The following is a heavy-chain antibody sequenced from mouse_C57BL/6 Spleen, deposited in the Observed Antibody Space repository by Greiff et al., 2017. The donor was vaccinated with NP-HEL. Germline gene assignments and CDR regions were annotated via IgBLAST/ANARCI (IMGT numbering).Heavy chain of an antibody. D-gene: IGHD1-1*01. Sequence: QVQLQQPGAELVMPGASVKLSCKASGYTFTSYWMHWVKQRPGQGLEWIGEIDPSDSYTNSNQKFKGKSTLTVDKSSSTAYMQLSSLTSEDSAVYYCARNPPYGSSLYWYFDVWGTGTTVTVSS. V-gene: IGHV1-69*01. CDR1: GYTFTSYW. CDR3: ARNPPYGSSLYWYFDV. CDR2: IDPSDSYT. J-gene: IGHJ1*03.